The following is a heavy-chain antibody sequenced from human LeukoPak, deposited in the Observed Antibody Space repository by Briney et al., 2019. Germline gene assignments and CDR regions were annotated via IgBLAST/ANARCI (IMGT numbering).Heavy chain of an antibody. CDR1: GGSISSYY. CDR2: IYYSGST. J-gene: IGHJ4*02. D-gene: IGHD3/OR15-3a*01. CDR3: ARHEDWLIDH. Sequence: PSETLSLTCTVSGGSISSYYWGWIRQPPGKGREWIGSIYYSGSTYYNPSLKSRVTISVDTSKNQFSLKLSSVTAADTAVYYCARHEDWLIDHWGQGTLVTVSS. V-gene: IGHV4-39*01.